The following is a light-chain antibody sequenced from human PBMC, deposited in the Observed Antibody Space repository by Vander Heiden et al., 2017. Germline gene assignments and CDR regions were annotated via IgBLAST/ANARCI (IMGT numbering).Light chain of an antibody. CDR2: DNN. CDR3: GTWDTSLSVVV. Sequence: QSVLTQPPSVSAAPGQKVTLSRSGSSSNIGSTYVSWSQQLPGTAPKLLIYDNNKRPSGIPDRFSGSKSGTSATLGITGVQTGDEADYYCGTWDTSLSVVVFGGGTKLTVL. J-gene: IGLJ2*01. V-gene: IGLV1-51*01. CDR1: SSNIGSTY.